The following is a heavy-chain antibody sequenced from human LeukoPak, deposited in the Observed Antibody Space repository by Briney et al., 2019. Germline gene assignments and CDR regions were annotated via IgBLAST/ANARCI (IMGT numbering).Heavy chain of an antibody. J-gene: IGHJ5*02. CDR1: GFTFDEYT. CDR2: INWNGTTT. Sequence: GGSLRLSCAASGFTFDEYTMSWVRQAPGKGLEWVSSINWNGTTTTYAGSVKGRFTISRDNAKNSLYLQMNTLRAEDTALYYCARNSPTQAFLTGSWFDPWGQGTLVTVSS. D-gene: IGHD3-9*01. CDR3: ARNSPTQAFLTGSWFDP. V-gene: IGHV3-20*04.